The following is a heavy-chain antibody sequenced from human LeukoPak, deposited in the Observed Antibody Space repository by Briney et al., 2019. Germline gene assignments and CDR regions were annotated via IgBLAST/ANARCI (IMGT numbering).Heavy chain of an antibody. D-gene: IGHD6-19*01. Sequence: GRSLRLPCAASGFTFSSYGMHWVRQAPGKGLEWVAVIWYDGSNKYYADSVKGRFTISRDNSKNTLYLQMNSLRAEDTAVYYCARDLAVAGTSEYFQHWGQGTLVTVSS. J-gene: IGHJ1*01. CDR1: GFTFSSYG. CDR2: IWYDGSNK. V-gene: IGHV3-33*01. CDR3: ARDLAVAGTSEYFQH.